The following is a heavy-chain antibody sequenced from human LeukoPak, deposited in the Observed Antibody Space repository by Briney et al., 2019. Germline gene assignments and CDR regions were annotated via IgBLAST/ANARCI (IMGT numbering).Heavy chain of an antibody. CDR2: ISSSSSSM. Sequence: GGSLRLSCAASGFTFSSYGMNWVRQAPGKGLEWVSYISSSSSSMYYADSVKGRFTISRDNAKNSLYLQMNSLRAEDTAVYYCAKRPNYYYDSSGPHDYWGQGTLVTVSS. J-gene: IGHJ4*02. CDR1: GFTFSSYG. D-gene: IGHD3-22*01. CDR3: AKRPNYYYDSSGPHDY. V-gene: IGHV3-48*01.